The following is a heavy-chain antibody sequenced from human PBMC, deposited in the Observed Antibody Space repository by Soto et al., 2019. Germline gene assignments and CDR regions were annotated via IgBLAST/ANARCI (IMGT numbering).Heavy chain of an antibody. CDR1: GFTFSSYS. J-gene: IGHJ6*02. CDR3: ARDSPGRYCSSTSCPRMDV. D-gene: IGHD2-2*01. CDR2: ISNSSSTI. V-gene: IGHV3-48*02. Sequence: PGGSQRLACAAPGFTFSSYSMNWVRQAPGKGLEWVSYISNSSSTIYYADSVKGRFTISRDNAKNSLSLQMNSLRDEDTAVYYCARDSPGRYCSSTSCPRMDVWGQGTTVTVSS.